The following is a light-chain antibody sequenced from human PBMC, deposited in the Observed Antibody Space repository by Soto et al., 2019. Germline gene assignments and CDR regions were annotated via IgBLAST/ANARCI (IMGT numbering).Light chain of an antibody. CDR1: QSVSSY. CDR3: QQYGSSPIT. Sequence: EIVLTQSPATLSLSPWERATLSCMASQSVSSYLAWYQQKPGQAPRLLIYDASKRATGIPDRFSGSGSGTDFTLTISRLEPEDFAVYYCQQYGSSPITFGQGTRLEIK. CDR2: DAS. J-gene: IGKJ5*01. V-gene: IGKV3-20*01.